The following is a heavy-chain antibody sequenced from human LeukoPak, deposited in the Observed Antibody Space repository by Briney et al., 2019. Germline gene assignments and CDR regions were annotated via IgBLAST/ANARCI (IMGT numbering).Heavy chain of an antibody. CDR2: IYYSGST. CDR3: ARYDYGDYGWFDP. CDR1: GGSISSYY. J-gene: IGHJ5*02. Sequence: PSETLSLTCTVSGGSISSYYWSWIRQPPGKGLEWIGYIYYSGSTNCNPSLKSRVTISVDTSKNQFSLKLSSVTAADTAVYYCARYDYGDYGWFDPWGQGTLVTVSS. V-gene: IGHV4-59*08. D-gene: IGHD4-17*01.